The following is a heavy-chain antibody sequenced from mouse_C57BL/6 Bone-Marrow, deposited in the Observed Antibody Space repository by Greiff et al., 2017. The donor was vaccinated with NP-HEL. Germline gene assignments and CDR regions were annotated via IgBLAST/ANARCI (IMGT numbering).Heavy chain of an antibody. CDR2: SRNKANDYTT. J-gene: IGHJ4*01. CDR3: ARDDYYAMDY. V-gene: IGHV7-1*01. Sequence: EVKLMESGGGLVQSGRSLRLSCATSGFTFSDFYMEWVRPAPGKGLEWIAASRNKANDYTTEYSASVKGRFIVSRDTSQSILYLQMNALRAEDTAIYYCARDDYYAMDYWGQGTSVTVSS. CDR1: GFTFSDFY.